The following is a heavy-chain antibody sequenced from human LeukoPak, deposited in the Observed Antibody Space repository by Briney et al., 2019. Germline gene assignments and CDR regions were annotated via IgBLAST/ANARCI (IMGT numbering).Heavy chain of an antibody. J-gene: IGHJ4*02. CDR1: GFTFSSYA. D-gene: IGHD5-18*01. Sequence: GGSLRLSCAASGFTFSSYAMHWVRQAPGKGLEWVAVISYDGSNKYYADSVKGRFTISRDNSKNTLYLQMNSLRAEDTAVYYCARDSVAMGKFDYWGQGTLVTVSS. CDR3: ARDSVAMGKFDY. V-gene: IGHV3-30-3*01. CDR2: ISYDGSNK.